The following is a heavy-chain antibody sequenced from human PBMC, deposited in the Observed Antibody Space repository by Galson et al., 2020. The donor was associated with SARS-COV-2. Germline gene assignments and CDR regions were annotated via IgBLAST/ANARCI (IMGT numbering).Heavy chain of an antibody. CDR1: GGSISSGDYY. CDR2: IYYSGST. V-gene: IGHV4-30-4*01. CDR3: ARGADYGDSSYYFDY. Sequence: SATLSITCTVSGGSISSGDYYWSWIRQPPGKGLEWIGYIYYSGSTYYNPSLKSRVTISVDTSKNQFSLKLSSVTAADTAVYYCARGADYGDSSYYFDYWGQGTLVTVSS. D-gene: IGHD4-17*01. J-gene: IGHJ4*02.